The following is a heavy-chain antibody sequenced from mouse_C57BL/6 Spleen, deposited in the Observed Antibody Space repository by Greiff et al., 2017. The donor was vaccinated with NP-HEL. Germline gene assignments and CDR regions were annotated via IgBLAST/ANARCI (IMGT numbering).Heavy chain of an antibody. CDR1: GFTFSDYG. D-gene: IGHD1-1*01. CDR3: ARKGNYGSSSYYYAMDY. CDR2: ISSGSSTI. V-gene: IGHV5-17*01. Sequence: EVNVVESGGGLVKPGGSLKLSCAASGFTFSDYGMHWVRQAPEKGLEWVAYISSGSSTIYYADTVQGRFTISRDNAKNTLFLQMTSLRSEDTAMYYCARKGNYGSSSYYYAMDYWGQGTSVTVSS. J-gene: IGHJ4*01.